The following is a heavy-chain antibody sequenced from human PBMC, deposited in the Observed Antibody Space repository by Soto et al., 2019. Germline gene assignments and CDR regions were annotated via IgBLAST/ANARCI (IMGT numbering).Heavy chain of an antibody. D-gene: IGHD6-6*01. CDR3: ARDLGGYSSSSGNFDY. V-gene: IGHV6-1*01. CDR1: GDSFSSNSAA. CDR2: TYYRSKWYN. J-gene: IGHJ4*02. Sequence: PSQTLSLTCAISGDSFSSNSAAWNWIRQSPSRGLEWLGRTYYRSKWYNDYAVSVKSRITINPDTSKNQFSLQLNSVTPEDTAVYYCARDLGGYSSSSGNFDYWGQGTLVTVSS.